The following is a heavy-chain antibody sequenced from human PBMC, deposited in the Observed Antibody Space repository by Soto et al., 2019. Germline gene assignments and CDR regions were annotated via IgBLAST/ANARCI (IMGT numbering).Heavy chain of an antibody. D-gene: IGHD3-10*01. V-gene: IGHV3-23*01. CDR3: AKDADGSGSYYLYYYGMDV. CDR2: ISGSGGST. J-gene: IGHJ6*02. CDR1: GFTFSSYA. Sequence: EVQLLESGGGLVQPGGSLRLSCAASGFTFSSYAMTWVRQSPGKGLEWVSGISGSGGSTYYADSVKGRFTISRDNSKITLYLQRNSLRAECTPVYYCAKDADGSGSYYLYYYGMDVWGQGTTVTVSS.